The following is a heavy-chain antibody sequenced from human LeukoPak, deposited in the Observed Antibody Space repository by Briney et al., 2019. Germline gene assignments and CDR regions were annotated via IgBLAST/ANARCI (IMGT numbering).Heavy chain of an antibody. J-gene: IGHJ5*02. CDR1: GYTLTELS. CDR3: ATARYSSSWSYNWFDP. CDR2: FDPEDGET. D-gene: IGHD6-13*01. V-gene: IGHV1-24*01. Sequence: ASVKVSCKVSGYTLTELSMHWVRQAPGKGLEWMGGFDPEDGETIYAQKFQGRVTMTEDTSTDTAYMELSSLRSEDTAVYYCATARYSSSWSYNWFDPWGQGTLVTVSS.